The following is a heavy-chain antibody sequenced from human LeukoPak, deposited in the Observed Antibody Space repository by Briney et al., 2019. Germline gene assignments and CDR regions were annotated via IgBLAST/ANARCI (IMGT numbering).Heavy chain of an antibody. CDR1: GFTFSDYY. D-gene: IGHD6-13*01. Sequence: GGSLRLSCAASGFTFSDYYMSWIRQAPGKGLEWVSYISSSGSTIYYADSVRGRFTISRDNSKNTLYLQMNSLRAEDTAVYYCASEYSSSWFSADFDYWGQGTLVTVSS. J-gene: IGHJ4*02. CDR2: ISSSGSTI. V-gene: IGHV3-11*04. CDR3: ASEYSSSWFSADFDY.